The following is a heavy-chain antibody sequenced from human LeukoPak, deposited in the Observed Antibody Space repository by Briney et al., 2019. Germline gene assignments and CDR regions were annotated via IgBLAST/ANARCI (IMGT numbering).Heavy chain of an antibody. D-gene: IGHD2-15*01. CDR2: INHSGST. CDR3: ARGMVVVAATKGFDP. CDR1: GGSFSGYY. Sequence: SETLSLTCADYGGSFSGYYWSWIRQPPGKGEWSGEINHSGSTNYNPSLKSRVTISVDTSKNQFSLKLSSVTAADTAVYYCARGMVVVAATKGFDPWGQGTLVTVSS. V-gene: IGHV4-34*01. J-gene: IGHJ5*02.